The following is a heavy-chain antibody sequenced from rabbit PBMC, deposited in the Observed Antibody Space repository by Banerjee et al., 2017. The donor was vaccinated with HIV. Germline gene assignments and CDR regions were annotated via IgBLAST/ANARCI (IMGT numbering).Heavy chain of an antibody. J-gene: IGHJ4*01. CDR2: IYAGSSGST. D-gene: IGHD2-1*01. CDR1: GFSFSSSYY. V-gene: IGHV1S40*01. Sequence: QSLEESGGDLVKPGASLTLTCTASGFSFSSSYYMCWVRQAPGKGLEWIACIYAGSSGSTYYASWAKGRFTISKTSSTTVTLQMTSLTAADTATYFCARDLHGDLSAYFDLWGQGTLVTVS. CDR3: ARDLHGDLSAYFDL.